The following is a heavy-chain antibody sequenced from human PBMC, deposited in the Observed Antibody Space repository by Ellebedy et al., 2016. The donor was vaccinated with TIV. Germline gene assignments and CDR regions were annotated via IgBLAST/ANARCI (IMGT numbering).Heavy chain of an antibody. CDR1: GFSFGGFA. CDR2: ISGSGGTT. CDR3: AKCQTGYNSREQFHFEY. D-gene: IGHD5-24*01. Sequence: GESLKISCAASGFSFGGFAMSWVRQAPGKGLEWVSTISGSGGTTYYADSVRGRFTVSSDNSKNTLDLQMNSVTAEDTAVYYCAKCQTGYNSREQFHFEYWGQGSLVTVSS. V-gene: IGHV3-23*01. J-gene: IGHJ4*02.